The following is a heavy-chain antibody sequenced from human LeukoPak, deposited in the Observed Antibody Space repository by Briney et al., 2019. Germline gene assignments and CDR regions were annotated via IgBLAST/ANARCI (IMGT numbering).Heavy chain of an antibody. J-gene: IGHJ5*02. V-gene: IGHV3-30*02. CDR2: IRSDGSNK. CDR3: AKVRGPYSSSWYVWWFDP. CDR1: GFSFSSYG. Sequence: GGSLRLSCAGSGFSFSSYGMHWVRQAPGKGLEWMAFIRSDGSNKYYADSVKGRFTISRDNSKNTLYLQMNSLRAEDTAVYYCAKVRGPYSSSWYVWWFDPWGQGTLVTVSS. D-gene: IGHD6-13*01.